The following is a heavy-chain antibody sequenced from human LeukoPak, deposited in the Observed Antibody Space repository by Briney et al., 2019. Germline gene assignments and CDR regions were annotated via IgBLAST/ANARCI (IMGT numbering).Heavy chain of an antibody. Sequence: PSETLSLTCAVYGGSFSGYYWSWIRQPPGKGLEWIGEINHSGSTNYNPSLKSRVTISVDTSKNQFSLKLSSVTAADTAVYYCARGQALTMIVVVITRSTYFDYWGQGTLVTVSS. CDR1: GGSFSGYY. V-gene: IGHV4-34*01. J-gene: IGHJ4*02. D-gene: IGHD3-22*01. CDR3: ARGQALTMIVVVITRSTYFDY. CDR2: INHSGST.